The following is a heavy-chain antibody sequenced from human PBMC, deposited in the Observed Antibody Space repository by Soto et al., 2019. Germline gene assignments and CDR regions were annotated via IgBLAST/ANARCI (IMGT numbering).Heavy chain of an antibody. J-gene: IGHJ3*02. V-gene: IGHV3-23*01. CDR3: AKAPYDYEI. CDR1: GFTFRGFA. Sequence: GGSLRLSCAASGFTFRGFAMSWVRQAPGKGLEWVSAISGSGGSTYYADSVKGRFTISRDNSKNTLYLQMNSLRAEDTAVYYCAKAPYDYEIWGQGTMVTVSS. CDR2: ISGSGGST. D-gene: IGHD4-17*01.